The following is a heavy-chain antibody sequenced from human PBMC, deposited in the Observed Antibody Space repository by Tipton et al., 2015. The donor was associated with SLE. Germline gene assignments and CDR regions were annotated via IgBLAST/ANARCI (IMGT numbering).Heavy chain of an antibody. CDR3: AARRDGYKFKAAFEM. CDR1: GFTFSSYS. V-gene: IGHV3-21*03. J-gene: IGHJ3*02. D-gene: IGHD5-24*01. Sequence: SLRLSCAASGFTFSSYSMNWVRQAPGKGLEWVSSISSSSSYIYYADSVKGRFTISRDNAKNSLFLQMNSLRGEDTGVYYCAARRDGYKFKAAFEMWGQGTVVNISS. CDR2: ISSSSSYI.